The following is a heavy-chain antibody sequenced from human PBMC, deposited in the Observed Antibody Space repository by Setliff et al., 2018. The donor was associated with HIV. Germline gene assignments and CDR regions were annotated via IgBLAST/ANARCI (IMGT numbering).Heavy chain of an antibody. V-gene: IGHV4-34*01. Sequence: PSETLSLTCAVYGGSFSGYHWNWIRQFPGKGLEWIGSVYHRGETYYKPSLKGRVTISIDSSKSQISLNVTSVTAADTAVYYCTRRDVSPLWFGQFDYWGQGILVTVSS. CDR1: GGSFSGYH. J-gene: IGHJ4*02. D-gene: IGHD3-10*01. CDR2: VYHRGET. CDR3: TRRDVSPLWFGQFDY.